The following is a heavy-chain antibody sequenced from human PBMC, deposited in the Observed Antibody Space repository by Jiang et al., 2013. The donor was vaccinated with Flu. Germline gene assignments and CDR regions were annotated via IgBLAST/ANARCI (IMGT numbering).Heavy chain of an antibody. CDR1: GGSISSYY. CDR3: ANRQGLGYDAFDI. CDR2: IYYSGST. D-gene: IGHD1-1*01. Sequence: GSGLVKPSETLSLTCTVSGGSISSYYWSWIRQPPGKGLEWIGYIYYSGSTNYNPSLKSRVTISVDTSKNQFSLKLSSVTAADTAVYYCANRQGLGYDAFDIWGQGTMVTVSS. V-gene: IGHV4-59*01. J-gene: IGHJ3*02.